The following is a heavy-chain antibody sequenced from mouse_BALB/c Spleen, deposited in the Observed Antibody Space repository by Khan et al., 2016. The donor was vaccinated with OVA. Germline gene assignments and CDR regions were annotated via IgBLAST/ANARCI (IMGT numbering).Heavy chain of an antibody. Sequence: QVQLQQPGVELVKPGASVKLSCKASGYTFTSYWMHWVKQRPGQGLEWIGEINPSNGRTNYNEKFKSKATLTVDKSSNTAYMQLTSLTSEDSAVYYCARSTMITTEFAYWGQGTLVTVSA. CDR3: ARSTMITTEFAY. CDR2: INPSNGRT. V-gene: IGHV1S81*02. D-gene: IGHD2-4*01. CDR1: GYTFTSYW. J-gene: IGHJ3*01.